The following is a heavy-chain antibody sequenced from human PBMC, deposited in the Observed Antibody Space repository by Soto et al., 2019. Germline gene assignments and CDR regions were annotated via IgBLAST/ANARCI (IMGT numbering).Heavy chain of an antibody. CDR3: AKGKSNSFLGMDV. Sequence: PGGSMRVSGGAFGFTISSFAMCRVSKAPGKGLEWVSAISGSGGSTYYADSVKGRFTISRDNSKNTLYLQMNSLRAEDTAVYYCAKGKSNSFLGMDVWAKGTTVTVSP. J-gene: IGHJ6*04. D-gene: IGHD7-27*01. V-gene: IGHV3-23*01. CDR2: ISGSGGST. CDR1: GFTISSFA.